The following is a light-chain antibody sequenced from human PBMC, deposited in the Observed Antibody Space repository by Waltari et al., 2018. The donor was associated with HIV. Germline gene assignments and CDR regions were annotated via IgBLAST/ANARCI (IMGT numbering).Light chain of an antibody. V-gene: IGKV3-15*01. J-gene: IGKJ3*01. CDR1: QNVISN. Sequence: VMTQSPATLSVSPGERATLSCRASQNVISNLAWYQHKPGQPPRLLIYGASTRAPGIPARFSGSGSGTEFTLTITSLQSEDFAVYYCQQYNNWRGTFGPGTKVDFK. CDR2: GAS. CDR3: QQYNNWRGT.